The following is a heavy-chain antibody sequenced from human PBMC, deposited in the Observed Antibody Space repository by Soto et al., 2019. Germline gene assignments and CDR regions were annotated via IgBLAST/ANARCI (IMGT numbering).Heavy chain of an antibody. V-gene: IGHV1-18*04. J-gene: IGHJ6*02. CDR3: TRGPITGTTGGMDV. CDR2: ISTFTAST. D-gene: IGHD1-7*01. CDR1: GYTFTTYG. Sequence: VKVSCKASGYTFTTYGISLVRLAPGQGLEWMGWISTFTASTNYAQNLQGRVTMTTDTSTSTAYMELRSLRSDDTALYYCTRGPITGTTGGMDVWGQGTTVTVSS.